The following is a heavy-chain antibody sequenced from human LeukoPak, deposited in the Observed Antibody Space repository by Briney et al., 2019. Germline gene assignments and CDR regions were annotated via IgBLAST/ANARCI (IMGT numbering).Heavy chain of an antibody. D-gene: IGHD6-19*01. Sequence: SETLSLTCTVSGGSISSGDYYWSWIRQPPGKGLEWIGYIYYSGSTNYNPSLKSRVTISVDTSKKQFSLKLSSVTAADTAVYYCARGLSGWYRWGQGTLVTVSS. CDR1: GGSISSGDYY. CDR2: IYYSGST. J-gene: IGHJ4*02. CDR3: ARGLSGWYR. V-gene: IGHV4-30-4*01.